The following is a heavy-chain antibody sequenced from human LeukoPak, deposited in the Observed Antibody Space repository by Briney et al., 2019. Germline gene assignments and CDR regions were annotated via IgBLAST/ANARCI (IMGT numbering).Heavy chain of an antibody. CDR2: ISSSGSTI. D-gene: IGHD3-16*01. Sequence: GGSLRLSCAASGFTFSSYEMNWVRQAPGKGLEWVSYISSSGSTIYYADSVKGRFIISRDNAKNSLYLQMNSLRAEDTAVYYCARDFGVNYYYYYGMDVWGKGTTVTVSS. CDR1: GFTFSSYE. J-gene: IGHJ6*04. CDR3: ARDFGVNYYYYYGMDV. V-gene: IGHV3-48*03.